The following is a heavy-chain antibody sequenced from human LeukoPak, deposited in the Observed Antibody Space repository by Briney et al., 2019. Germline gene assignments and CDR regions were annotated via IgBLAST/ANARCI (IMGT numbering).Heavy chain of an antibody. CDR1: GFTLSSYA. J-gene: IGHJ4*02. CDR3: AKLLGPIDY. V-gene: IGHV3-30-3*02. D-gene: IGHD1-26*01. Sequence: PGGSLRLSCAASGFTLSSYAMHWVRQAPGKGLEWVAVISDDGSNKYYADSVKGRFTISRDNSKNTLYLQMNSLRAEDTAVYYCAKLLGPIDYWGQGTLVTVSS. CDR2: ISDDGSNK.